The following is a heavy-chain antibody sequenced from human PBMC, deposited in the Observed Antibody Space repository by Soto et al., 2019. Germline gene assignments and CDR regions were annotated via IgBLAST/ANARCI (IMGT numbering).Heavy chain of an antibody. Sequence: QVYLHQSGPGLVKPSGTLSLTCAVSGDSISSTHWWTWVRQTPGKGLEWIGEVYHSGSTSYNPSPKRRVPIPVDKSNNQCSLKLTSVTAADTAVYSCAPLPPRIVVTVLPIPTWGQGTLVSVSS. CDR2: VYHSGST. CDR1: GDSISSTHW. CDR3: APLPPRIVVTVLPIPT. V-gene: IGHV4-4*02. D-gene: IGHD2-21*01. J-gene: IGHJ5*02.